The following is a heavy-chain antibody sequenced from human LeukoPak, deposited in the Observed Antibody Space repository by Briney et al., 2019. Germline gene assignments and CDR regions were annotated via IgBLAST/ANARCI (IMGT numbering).Heavy chain of an antibody. CDR2: IYYSGSA. D-gene: IGHD5-24*01. V-gene: IGHV4-59*01. Sequence: SETLSLTCTVSGDSISSYYWSWIRQPPGKGLEWIGYIYYSGSANYNPSLKSRVTISVDTSKNQFSLKLSSVTAADTAVYYCARVDGYNEPYWGQGTLVTVSS. J-gene: IGHJ4*02. CDR3: ARVDGYNEPY. CDR1: GDSISSYY.